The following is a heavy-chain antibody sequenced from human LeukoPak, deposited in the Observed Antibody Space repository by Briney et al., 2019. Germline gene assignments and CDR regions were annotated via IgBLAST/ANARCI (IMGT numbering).Heavy chain of an antibody. V-gene: IGHV4-34*01. CDR2: INHSGST. CDR3: AGVWGSYRYSTFDY. Sequence: SETLSLTCGVYGGSFSDYYWSWFRQPPGRGLEWIGEINHSGSTNYNPSLKSRVTISVDTSKNQFSLKLSSVTAADTAVYYCAGVWGSYRYSTFDYWGQGTLVTVSS. CDR1: GGSFSDYY. D-gene: IGHD3-16*02. J-gene: IGHJ4*02.